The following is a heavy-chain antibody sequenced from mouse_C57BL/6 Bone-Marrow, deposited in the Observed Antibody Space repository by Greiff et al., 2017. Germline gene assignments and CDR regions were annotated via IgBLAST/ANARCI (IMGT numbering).Heavy chain of an antibody. D-gene: IGHD1-1*01. CDR3: ARRITTVVADYYAMDY. Sequence: VQGVESGPGLVQPSQSLSITCTVSGFSLTSYGVHWVRQSPGKGLEWLGVIWSGGSTDYNAAFISRLSISKDNSKSQVFFKMNSLQADDTAIYYCARRITTVVADYYAMDYWGQGTSVTVSS. V-gene: IGHV2-2*01. J-gene: IGHJ4*01. CDR2: IWSGGST. CDR1: GFSLTSYG.